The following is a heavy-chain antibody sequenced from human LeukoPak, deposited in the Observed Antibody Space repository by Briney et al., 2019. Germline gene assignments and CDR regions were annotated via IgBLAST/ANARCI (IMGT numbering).Heavy chain of an antibody. J-gene: IGHJ4*02. V-gene: IGHV3-7*01. CDR2: IGEDGSEK. CDR3: AKEEWFRFDI. CDR1: GFTFSSYW. D-gene: IGHD3-10*01. Sequence: GGSLRLSCAASGFTFSSYWMTWVRQAPGKGLEWVANIGEDGSEKYYVDSVKGRFTISRDNTKNSVYVQMNSLRADDTAVYFCAKEEWFRFDIWGQGTSVTVSS.